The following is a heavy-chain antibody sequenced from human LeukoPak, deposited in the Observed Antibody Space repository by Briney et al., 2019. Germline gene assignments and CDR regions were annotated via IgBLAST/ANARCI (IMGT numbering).Heavy chain of an antibody. Sequence: GESLQISCKGSGYNFTTYWIGWVRQMPGKGLEWMGIISPGNSDTKYSPSFQGQVTFSADKSISTAYLQWSSLKASDTAIYYCARHRVDSSSPRGMDVWGQGTTVTVSS. D-gene: IGHD6-13*01. CDR2: ISPGNSDT. CDR1: GYNFTTYW. J-gene: IGHJ6*02. CDR3: ARHRVDSSSPRGMDV. V-gene: IGHV5-51*01.